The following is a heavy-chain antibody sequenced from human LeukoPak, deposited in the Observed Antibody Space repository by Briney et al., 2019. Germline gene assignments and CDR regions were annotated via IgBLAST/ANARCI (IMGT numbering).Heavy chain of an antibody. CDR1: GFTVSSNY. CDR2: IYSGGNT. V-gene: IGHV3-53*01. D-gene: IGHD1-26*01. J-gene: IGHJ4*02. Sequence: GGSLRLSCAASGFTVSSNYMSWVRQAPGKGLDWVSVIYSGGNTYYADSVKGRFTISRDNSKNTLYLQMNSLRAEDTAVYYCARGKAVGARRDFDYWGQGTLVTVSS. CDR3: ARGKAVGARRDFDY.